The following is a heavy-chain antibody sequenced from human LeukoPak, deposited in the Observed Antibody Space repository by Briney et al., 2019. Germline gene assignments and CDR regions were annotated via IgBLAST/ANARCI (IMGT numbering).Heavy chain of an antibody. CDR2: I. D-gene: IGHD3-22*01. J-gene: IGHJ5*02. Sequence: GSLRLSCAASGFTFSNYAMSWVRQAPGKGLEWVSSIKGRFTISRDNAKNSLYLQMNSLRAEDTAVYYCARDEGYDSSGFPVELPLDPWGQGTLVTVSS. V-gene: IGHV3-69-1*01. CDR3: ARDEGYDSSGFPVELPLDP. CDR1: GFTFSNYA.